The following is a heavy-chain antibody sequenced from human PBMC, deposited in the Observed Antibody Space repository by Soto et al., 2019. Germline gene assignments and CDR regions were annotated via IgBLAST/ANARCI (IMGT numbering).Heavy chain of an antibody. CDR1: GGSISSYC. V-gene: IGHV4-59*08. J-gene: IGHJ5*02. CDR3: ARGITIFGVSGWFDP. D-gene: IGHD3-3*01. Sequence: SETLSLTCTVSGGSISSYCWSWIRQPPGKGLEWIGYIYYSGSTNYNPSLKSRVTISVDTSKNQFSLKLSSVTAADTAVYYCARGITIFGVSGWFDPWGQGTLVTVSS. CDR2: IYYSGST.